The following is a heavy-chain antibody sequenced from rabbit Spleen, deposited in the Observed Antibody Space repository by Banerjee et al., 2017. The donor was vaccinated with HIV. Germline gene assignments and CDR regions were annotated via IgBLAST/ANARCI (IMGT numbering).Heavy chain of an antibody. CDR2: MHAGGNT. Sequence: QSLEESGGGLVQPEGSLTLTCKASGFDFSSYHMGWVRQAPGKGLESIAYMHAGGNTYYASWAKGRFTISKTSSTTVTLQMTSLTASDTATYYCARDYSGGGGWQFNLWGPGTLVTVS. V-gene: IGHV1S40*01. CDR1: GFDFSSYH. D-gene: IGHD4-1*01. J-gene: IGHJ4*01. CDR3: ARDYSGGGGWQFNL.